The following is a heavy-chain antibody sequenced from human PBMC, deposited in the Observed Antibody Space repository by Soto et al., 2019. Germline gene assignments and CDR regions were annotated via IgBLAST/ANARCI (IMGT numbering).Heavy chain of an antibody. CDR1: GYTFTSYG. V-gene: IGHV1-18*01. D-gene: IGHD3-9*01. CDR2: ISAYNGNT. J-gene: IGHJ4*02. CDR3: ARASPLRYFGWSLGPLSG. Sequence: ASVKVSCKASGYTFTSYGISWVRQAPGQGLEWMGWISAYNGNTNYAQKLQGRVTMTTDTSTSTAYMELRSLRSDDTAVYYCARASPLRYFGWSLGPLSGWGQGTLVTVSS.